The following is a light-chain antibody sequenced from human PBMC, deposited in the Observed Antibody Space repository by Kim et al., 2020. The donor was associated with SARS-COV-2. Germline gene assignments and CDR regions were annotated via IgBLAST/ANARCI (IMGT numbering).Light chain of an antibody. CDR3: QQRRSWPLT. J-gene: IGKJ4*01. V-gene: IGKV3-11*01. CDR2: DAS. CDR1: QSVSSY. Sequence: EIVLTQSPATLSLSPGERATLSCRASQSVSSYLAWYQQKPGQAPRLLIFDASNRATGLPARFSGSGSGTDFTLTISSLEPEDFAVYYCQQRRSWPLTFGGGTKVDIK.